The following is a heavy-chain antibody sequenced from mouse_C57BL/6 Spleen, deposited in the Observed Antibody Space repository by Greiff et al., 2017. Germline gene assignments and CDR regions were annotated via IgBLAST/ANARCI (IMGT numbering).Heavy chain of an antibody. CDR1: GYAFSTSW. V-gene: IGHV1-82*01. J-gene: IGHJ1*03. D-gene: IGHD1-1*01. CDR2: IYPGDGDT. Sequence: QVHVKQSGPELVKPGASVKISCKASGYAFSTSWMNWVKQRPGKGLEWIGRIYPGDGDTNYNGKFKGKATLTADKSSSTAYMQRSSLTSEDSAVYFCARTYYYGSPYWYFDVWGTGTTVTVSS. CDR3: ARTYYYGSPYWYFDV.